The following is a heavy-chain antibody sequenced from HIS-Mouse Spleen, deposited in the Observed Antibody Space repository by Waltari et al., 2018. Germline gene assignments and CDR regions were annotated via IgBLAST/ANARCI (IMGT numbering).Heavy chain of an antibody. V-gene: IGHV4-34*01. Sequence: QVQLQQWGAGLLKPSETLSLTCAVYGGSFSGYYWSWIRQPPGKGLEWIGEINHSGSNNYNPSLKSRVTISVDTSKNQFSLKLSSVTAADTAVYYCARVPLGDDAFDIWGQGTMVTVSS. J-gene: IGHJ3*02. CDR2: INHSGSN. D-gene: IGHD1-26*01. CDR1: GGSFSGYY. CDR3: ARVPLGDDAFDI.